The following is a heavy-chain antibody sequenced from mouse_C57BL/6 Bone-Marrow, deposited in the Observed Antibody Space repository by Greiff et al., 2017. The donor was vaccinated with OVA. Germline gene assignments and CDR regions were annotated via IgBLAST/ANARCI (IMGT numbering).Heavy chain of an antibody. CDR2: INPSSGYP. D-gene: IGHD1-1*01. CDR3: ASPTVVARFDY. Sequence: VQLQQSGAELAKPGASVKLSCKASGYTFTSYWMHWVKQRPGQGLEWIGYINPSSGYPKYNQKFKDKATLTADKSSSTAYMQLSSLTYEDSAVYYCASPTVVARFDYWGQGTTLTVSS. V-gene: IGHV1-7*01. CDR1: GYTFTSYW. J-gene: IGHJ2*01.